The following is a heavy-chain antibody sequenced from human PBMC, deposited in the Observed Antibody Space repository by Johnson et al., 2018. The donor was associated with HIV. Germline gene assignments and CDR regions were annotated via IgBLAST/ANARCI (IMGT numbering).Heavy chain of an antibody. CDR2: IRYDGSNK. CDR1: GFTFSNYG. J-gene: IGHJ3*02. D-gene: IGHD2-2*01. CDR3: AKDRGSMPAVAFDI. Sequence: QVQLVESGGGVVQPGGSLRLSCAASGFTFSNYGMHWVRQAPGKGLAWVAFIRYDGSNKDYADSVTGRFTISRDNSKNTLYLQMNSLRAEDTAVYYCAKDRGSMPAVAFDIWGQGTMVTVSS. V-gene: IGHV3-30*02.